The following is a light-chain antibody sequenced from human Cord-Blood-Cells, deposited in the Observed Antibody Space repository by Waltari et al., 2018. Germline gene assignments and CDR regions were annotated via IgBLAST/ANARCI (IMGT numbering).Light chain of an antibody. CDR3: QQSYSTPMYT. J-gene: IGKJ2*01. CDR1: QSISSY. CDR2: AAS. Sequence: DIQMHQSLYSLYASVGDRDTITCRAIQSISSYLNWYQQKPGKAPKLLIHAASSLQSGVPSRFSGSGSGTDFTLTISSLQPEDFATYYCQQSYSTPMYTFGQGTKLEIK. V-gene: IGKV1-39*01.